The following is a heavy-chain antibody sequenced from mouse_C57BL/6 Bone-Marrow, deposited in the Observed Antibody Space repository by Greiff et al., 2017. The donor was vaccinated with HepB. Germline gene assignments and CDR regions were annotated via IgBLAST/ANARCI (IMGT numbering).Heavy chain of an antibody. CDR3: ARAHYYCSSYAMDY. Sequence: VQLVESGPGLVQPSQSLSITCTVSGFSLTSYGVHWVRQSPGKGLEWLGVIWSGGSTDYNAAFISRLSISKDNSKSQVFFKMNSLQADDTAIYYCARAHYYCSSYAMDYWGQGTSVTVSS. D-gene: IGHD1-1*01. CDR1: GFSLTSYG. V-gene: IGHV2-2*01. J-gene: IGHJ4*01. CDR2: IWSGGST.